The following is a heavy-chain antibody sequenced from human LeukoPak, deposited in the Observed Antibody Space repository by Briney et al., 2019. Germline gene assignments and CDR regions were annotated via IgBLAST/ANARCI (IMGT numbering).Heavy chain of an antibody. CDR2: ISGYNGNT. V-gene: IGHV1-18*01. J-gene: IGHJ4*02. CDR1: GYTFTSYG. D-gene: IGHD3-16*02. CDR3: ARDTTGNMITSGGVIVPYYFDY. Sequence: ASVKVSCKASGYTFTSYGITWVRQAPRQGLEWLGWISGYNGNTNYAQNLQDRLTMTTDTSTNTANMELRSLGSDDTAVYYCARDTTGNMITSGGVIVPYYFDYWGQGTLVTVSS.